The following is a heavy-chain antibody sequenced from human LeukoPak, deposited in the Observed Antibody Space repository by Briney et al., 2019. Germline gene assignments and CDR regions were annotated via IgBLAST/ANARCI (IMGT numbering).Heavy chain of an antibody. J-gene: IGHJ5*02. CDR2: INPSGGST. D-gene: IGHD5-12*01. Sequence: ASVKVSCKASGYTFTSYYMHWVRQAPGQGLEWMGIINPSGGSTSYAQKFQGRVTMTRDTSTSTVYMELSSLRSEDTAVYYCARDPRSEPYEAQPWGQGTLVTVSA. CDR3: ARDPRSEPYEAQP. CDR1: GYTFTSYY. V-gene: IGHV1-46*03.